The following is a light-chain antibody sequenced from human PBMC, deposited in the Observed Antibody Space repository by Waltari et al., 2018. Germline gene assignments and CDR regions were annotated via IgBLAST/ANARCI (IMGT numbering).Light chain of an antibody. CDR1: QSVSRA. CDR3: QEYVTLPAT. CDR2: GAS. V-gene: IGKV3-20*01. Sequence: EIVLTQSPGTLSLSPGERATLSCRASQSVSRALAWYRQKPGQAPRLLIYGASSRATGIPDRFSGSGSGTDFSLTISRLEPEDFAVYYCQEYVTLPATFGQGTKVEI. J-gene: IGKJ1*01.